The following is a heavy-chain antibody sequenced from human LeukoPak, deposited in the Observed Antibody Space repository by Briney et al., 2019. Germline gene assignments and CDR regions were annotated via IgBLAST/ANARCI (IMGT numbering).Heavy chain of an antibody. CDR2: IFSGGGT. V-gene: IGHV3-66*01. CDR3: ARDPGAAAGNLWS. D-gene: IGHD6-25*01. CDR1: GLTVSNNY. Sequence: GGSLRLSCVVSGLTVSNNYMTWVRQAPGKGLEWVSLIFSGGGTYYADSVKGRFTISRDSSKNTLYLQMNCLRAEDTALYYCARDPGAAAGNLWSWGQGTLVTVSS. J-gene: IGHJ5*02.